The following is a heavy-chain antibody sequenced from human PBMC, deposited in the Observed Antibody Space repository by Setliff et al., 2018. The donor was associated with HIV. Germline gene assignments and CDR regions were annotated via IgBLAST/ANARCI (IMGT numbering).Heavy chain of an antibody. V-gene: IGHV3-23*01. CDR2: ISSSGGRT. D-gene: IGHD3-10*02. CDR3: VKVSRGTVVRGVILVGYFDY. J-gene: IGHJ4*02. CDR1: GFTFSNYV. Sequence: GGSLRLSCAASGFTFSNYVMSWARQTPGKGLEWVSVISSSGGRTYHADSVKGRFTISRDNSKNTLYLQMSSLRVEDTAVYYCVKVSRGTVVRGVILVGYFDYWGQGTLVTVSS.